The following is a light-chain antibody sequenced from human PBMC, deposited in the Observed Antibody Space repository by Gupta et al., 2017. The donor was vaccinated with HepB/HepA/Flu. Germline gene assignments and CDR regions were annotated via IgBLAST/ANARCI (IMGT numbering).Light chain of an antibody. CDR2: GNS. Sequence: QSVLTQPPSVSGAPGQRVTISCTGSSSNIGAGYDVHWYQQLPGPAPKLLIYGNSIRPSGVPDRFSGSKSGTSASLAITGLQAEDEADYYCQSYDSSRSGVVFGGGTKLTVL. CDR1: SSNIGAGYD. CDR3: QSYDSSRSGVV. V-gene: IGLV1-40*01. J-gene: IGLJ2*01.